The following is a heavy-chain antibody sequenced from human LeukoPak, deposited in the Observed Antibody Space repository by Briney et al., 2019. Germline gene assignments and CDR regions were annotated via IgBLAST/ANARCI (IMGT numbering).Heavy chain of an antibody. CDR1: GFTFDDYA. CDR2: IGWNSGSI. Sequence: PGGSLRLSCAASGFTFDDYAMHWVRQAPGKGLEWVSGIGWNSGSIGYADSVKGRFTISRDNAKNSLYLQMNSLRAEDTALYYCAIAGGSGLLHYHYMDVCGKGNTVTVSS. CDR3: AIAGGSGLLHYHYMDV. J-gene: IGHJ6*03. D-gene: IGHD2-15*01. V-gene: IGHV3-9*01.